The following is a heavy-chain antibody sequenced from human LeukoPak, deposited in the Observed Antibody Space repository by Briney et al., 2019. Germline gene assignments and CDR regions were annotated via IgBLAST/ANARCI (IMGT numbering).Heavy chain of an antibody. Sequence: GGSLKLSCAASGFTFSGSAMHWVRQTSGKGLEWVGRIRDKVNSYATTYAASVKGRFTISRDNAKNSLYLQMNSLRAEDTAVYYCARGRDYYDSSGPSKGFDYWGQGTLVTVSS. CDR1: GFTFSGSA. J-gene: IGHJ4*02. D-gene: IGHD3-22*01. CDR2: IRDKVNSYAT. CDR3: ARGRDYYDSSGPSKGFDY. V-gene: IGHV3-73*01.